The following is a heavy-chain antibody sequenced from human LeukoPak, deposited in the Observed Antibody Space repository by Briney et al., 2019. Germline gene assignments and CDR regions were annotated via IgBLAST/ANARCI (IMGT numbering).Heavy chain of an antibody. CDR2: IYSGGST. Sequence: PGGSLRLSCAASGFTVSSNYMSWVRQAPGKGLEWVSVIYSGGSTYYADSVKGRFTISRDNSKNTLYLQMNSLRAEDTAVYYCAGRDSGYDYGVFDYWGQGTLVTVSS. J-gene: IGHJ4*02. V-gene: IGHV3-66*02. CDR1: GFTVSSNY. D-gene: IGHD5-12*01. CDR3: AGRDSGYDYGVFDY.